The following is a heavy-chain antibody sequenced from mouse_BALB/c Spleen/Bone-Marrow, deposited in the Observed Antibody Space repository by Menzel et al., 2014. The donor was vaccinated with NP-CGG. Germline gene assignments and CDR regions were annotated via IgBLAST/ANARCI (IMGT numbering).Heavy chain of an antibody. CDR3: ARPLNSLRDH. Sequence: QVQLKQSGAELARPGASVKMSCKASGHTFISYTMHWVKQRPGQGLEWIGYINPNSDYTNYNQKFKDKATLTADKSSNTIYMQLSSLTSEDSAVYYCARPLNSLRDHWGQGTPLTVSS. D-gene: IGHD1-2*01. CDR1: GHTFISYT. CDR2: INPNSDYT. J-gene: IGHJ2*01. V-gene: IGHV1-4*01.